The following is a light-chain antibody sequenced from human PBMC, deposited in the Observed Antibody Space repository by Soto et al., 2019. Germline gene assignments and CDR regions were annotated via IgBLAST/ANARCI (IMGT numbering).Light chain of an antibody. CDR1: QSLLHSNGYNY. Sequence: DIVMTQSPLSLPVTPGEPASISCRSSQSLLHSNGYNYLDWYLQKPGQSPQLLIYLGSNRASGVPDRFSGSGSGTDFTLKISRVEAEDVGVYSCMQALKTPLTFGGGTKV. CDR3: MQALKTPLT. J-gene: IGKJ4*01. V-gene: IGKV2-28*01. CDR2: LGS.